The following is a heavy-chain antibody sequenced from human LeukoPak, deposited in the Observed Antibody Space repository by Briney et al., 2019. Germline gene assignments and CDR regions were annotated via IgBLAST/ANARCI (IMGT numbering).Heavy chain of an antibody. CDR2: ISSSSSYI. D-gene: IGHD1-26*01. CDR3: ARGREWELTEFDY. V-gene: IGHV3-21*01. Sequence: GGSLRLSCAASGFTFSSYSMNWVRQAPGKGLEWVSSISSSSSYIYYADSVKGRFTISRDNAKNSLYLQMNSLRAEDTAVYYCARGREWELTEFDYWGQGTLVTVSS. J-gene: IGHJ4*02. CDR1: GFTFSSYS.